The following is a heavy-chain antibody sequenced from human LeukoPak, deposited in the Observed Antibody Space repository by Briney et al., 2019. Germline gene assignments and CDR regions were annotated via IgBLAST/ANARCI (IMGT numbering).Heavy chain of an antibody. J-gene: IGHJ4*02. CDR3: ATVEVGATNFDY. V-gene: IGHV1-24*01. Sequence: ASVKVSCMVSGYTLTEVSMHWVRQAPGKGLEWMGGFDPEDGETIYAQKFQGRVTMTEDTSTDTAYMELSSLRSEDTAVYYCATVEVGATNFDYWGQGTLVTVSS. D-gene: IGHD1-26*01. CDR2: FDPEDGET. CDR1: GYTLTEVS.